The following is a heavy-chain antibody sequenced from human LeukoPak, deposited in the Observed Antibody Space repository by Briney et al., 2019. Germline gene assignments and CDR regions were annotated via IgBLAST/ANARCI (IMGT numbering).Heavy chain of an antibody. CDR2: IYYSGST. D-gene: IGHD3-9*01. Sequence: SETLSLTCTVSGGSISSSSYYWGWIRQPPGKGLEWIGSIYYSGSTYYNPSLKSRVTISVDTSKNQFSLKLSSVTAADTAVYYCARVDDILTGYLDYWGQGTLVTVSS. V-gene: IGHV4-39*07. CDR3: ARVDDILTGYLDY. CDR1: GGSISSSSYY. J-gene: IGHJ4*02.